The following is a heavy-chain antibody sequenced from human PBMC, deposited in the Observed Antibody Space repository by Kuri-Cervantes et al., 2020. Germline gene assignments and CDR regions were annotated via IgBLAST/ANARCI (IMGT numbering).Heavy chain of an antibody. CDR2: INHSGST. V-gene: IGHV4-38-2*01. CDR3: ARGWDYGDYPRYWYFDL. Sequence: GSLRLSCAVSGYSISSGYYWGWIRQPPGKGLEWTGEINHSGSTNYNPSLKSRVTISVDTSKNQFSLKLSSVTAADTAVCYCARGWDYGDYPRYWYFDLWGRGTLVTVSS. D-gene: IGHD4-17*01. CDR1: GYSISSGYY. J-gene: IGHJ2*01.